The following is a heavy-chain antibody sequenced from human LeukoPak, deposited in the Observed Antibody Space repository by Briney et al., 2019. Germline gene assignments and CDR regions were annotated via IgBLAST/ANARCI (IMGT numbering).Heavy chain of an antibody. V-gene: IGHV1-69*05. CDR1: GGTFSSYA. Sequence: GASVKVSCKASGGTFSSYAISWVRQAPGQGLEWMGRIIPIFGTADYAQKFQGRVTITTDESTSTAYMELSSLRSEDTAVYYCARDIAVAGIDYWGQGTLVTVSS. CDR3: ARDIAVAGIDY. CDR2: IIPIFGTA. D-gene: IGHD6-19*01. J-gene: IGHJ4*02.